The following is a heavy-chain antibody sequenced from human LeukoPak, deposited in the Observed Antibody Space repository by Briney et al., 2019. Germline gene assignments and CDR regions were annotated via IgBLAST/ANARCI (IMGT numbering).Heavy chain of an antibody. D-gene: IGHD6-13*01. V-gene: IGHV1-18*01. Sequence: GASVKVSCKASGYTFTVNGISWMRQAPGQGLEWLGWISANSGDTNYAEQFQGRLTLATDTSTSTAYMELRSLRDDDTAVYYCARDRWYAFDYRGQGTLVTVSS. CDR2: ISANSGDT. CDR1: GYTFTVNG. CDR3: ARDRWYAFDY. J-gene: IGHJ4*02.